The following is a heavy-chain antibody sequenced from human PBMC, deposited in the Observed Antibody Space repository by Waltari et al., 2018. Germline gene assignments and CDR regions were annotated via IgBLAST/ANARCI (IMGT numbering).Heavy chain of an antibody. CDR1: GCSFSNYA. V-gene: IGHV3-23*04. CDR3: AKVPYNDFWTGYFFFDL. Sequence: EVQLVESGGGSVQSGGSLRLSCAGSGCSFSNYAMSWVRQAPGKGLEWVSSITGDGDNTYDADSVRGRFTISRDNSKNTLSLQMNSLRAEDTATYYCAKVPYNDFWTGYFFFDLWGQGTLVSVSS. D-gene: IGHD3-3*01. J-gene: IGHJ4*02. CDR2: ITGDGDNT.